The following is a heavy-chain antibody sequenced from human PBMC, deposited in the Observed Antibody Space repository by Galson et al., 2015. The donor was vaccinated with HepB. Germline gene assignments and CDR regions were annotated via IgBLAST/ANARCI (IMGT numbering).Heavy chain of an antibody. CDR1: GFSLSTSGVG. Sequence: PALVKPTQTLTLTCTFSGFSLSTSGVGVGWIRQPPGKALEWLALIYWDDDKRYSPSLKSRLTITKDTSKNQVVLTMTNMDPVDTATYYCAHSQWIQLWFEYYYDSRDPPTPGGFDYWGQGTLVTVSS. D-gene: IGHD3-22*01. CDR3: AHSQWIQLWFEYYYDSRDPPTPGGFDY. J-gene: IGHJ4*02. V-gene: IGHV2-5*02. CDR2: IYWDDDK.